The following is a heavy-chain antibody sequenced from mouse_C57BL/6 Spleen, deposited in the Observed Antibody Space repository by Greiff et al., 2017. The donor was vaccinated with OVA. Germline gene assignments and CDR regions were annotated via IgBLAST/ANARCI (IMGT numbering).Heavy chain of an antibody. D-gene: IGHD1-1*01. J-gene: IGHJ1*03. CDR1: GYSFTGYY. CDR3: ARSLYYYGSSWYFDV. V-gene: IGHV1-43*01. CDR2: INPSTGGT. Sequence: VQLQQSGPELVKPGASVKISCKASGYSFTGYYMHWVKQSSEKSLEWIGEINPSTGGTSYNQKFKGKATLTVDKSSSTAYMQLKSLTSEDSAVYYCARSLYYYGSSWYFDVWGTGTTVTVSS.